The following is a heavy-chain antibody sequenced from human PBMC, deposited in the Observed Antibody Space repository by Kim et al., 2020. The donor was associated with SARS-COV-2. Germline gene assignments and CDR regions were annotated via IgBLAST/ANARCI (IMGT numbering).Heavy chain of an antibody. Sequence: ASVKVSCKASGYTFTGYYMHWVRQAPGQGLEWMGWINPNSGGTNYAQKFQGRVTMTRDTSISTAYMELSRLRSDDTAVYYCARGGYYGSGGENDFDYWGQGTLVTVSS. CDR2: INPNSGGT. CDR1: GYTFTGYY. J-gene: IGHJ4*02. CDR3: ARGGYYGSGGENDFDY. D-gene: IGHD3-10*01. V-gene: IGHV1-2*02.